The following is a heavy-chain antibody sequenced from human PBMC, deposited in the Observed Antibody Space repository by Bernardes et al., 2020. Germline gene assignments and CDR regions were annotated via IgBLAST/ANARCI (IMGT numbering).Heavy chain of an antibody. CDR2: ISSTSSYK. CDR3: VRDLGWRTAHDF. J-gene: IGHJ4*02. Sequence: GGSLRLSCAASGFNFSIYSVNWVRQAPGKGLEWLSSISSTSSYKYYADSVKGRFTTSRDNAKNSLYLEMNSLRVEDTAVYYCVRDLGWRTAHDFWGQGTLVTVSS. D-gene: IGHD2-15*01. V-gene: IGHV3-21*06. CDR1: GFNFSIYS.